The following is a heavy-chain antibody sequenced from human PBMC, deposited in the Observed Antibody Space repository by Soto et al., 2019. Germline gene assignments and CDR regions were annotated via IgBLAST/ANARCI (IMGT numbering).Heavy chain of an antibody. CDR3: ARINYDSSRGADY. CDR2: IIPIFGTA. D-gene: IGHD3-22*01. CDR1: GGTFSSYA. J-gene: IGHJ4*02. V-gene: IGHV1-69*06. Sequence: SVKVSCKASGGTFSSYAISWVRQAPGQGLEWMGGIIPIFGTANYAQKFQGRVTITADKSTSTAYMELSSLRSEGTAVYYCARINYDSSRGADYWGQGTLVTVSS.